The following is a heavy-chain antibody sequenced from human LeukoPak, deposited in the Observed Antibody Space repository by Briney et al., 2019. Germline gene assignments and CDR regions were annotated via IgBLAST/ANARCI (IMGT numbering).Heavy chain of an antibody. Sequence: PGGSLRLSCAASGFTFSDYYMNWIRQAPGKGLEWVSSISSSGSTMYYADSVKGRFTISRDNAKNSVYLEMNSLRAEDTAVYYCAGGGYLITFGGVDYWGQGTLVTVSS. D-gene: IGHD3-16*01. V-gene: IGHV3-11*04. CDR1: GFTFSDYY. CDR3: AGGGYLITFGGVDY. J-gene: IGHJ4*02. CDR2: ISSSGSTM.